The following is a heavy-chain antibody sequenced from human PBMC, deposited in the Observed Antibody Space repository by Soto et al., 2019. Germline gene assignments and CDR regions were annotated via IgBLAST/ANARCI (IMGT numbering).Heavy chain of an antibody. J-gene: IGHJ4*02. CDR3: AKGTHSGSFDY. Sequence: PGGSLRLSCAASGFTFSSYGMHWVRQAPGKGLEWVAVISYDGSNKYYADSVKGRFTISRDNSKNTLYLQMNSLRAEDTAVYYCAKGTHSGSFDYWGQGTVVTVSS. V-gene: IGHV3-30*18. CDR2: ISYDGSNK. CDR1: GFTFSSYG. D-gene: IGHD3-22*01.